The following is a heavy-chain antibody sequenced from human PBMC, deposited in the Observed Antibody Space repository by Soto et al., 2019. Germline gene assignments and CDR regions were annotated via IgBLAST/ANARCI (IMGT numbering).Heavy chain of an antibody. J-gene: IGHJ3*02. CDR2: INHGGSS. V-gene: IGHV4-34*01. D-gene: IGHD2-8*01. CDR3: ARVSMVVMVDARDAFDI. Sequence: SETLSRTCAVYWGSFSGYYWSWIRQPPGKGLEWIVEINHGGSSNYDPSLKSRVTISVDTSKNHFSLKLSSVTAADTAVYFCARVSMVVMVDARDAFDIWGQGTMVTVSS. CDR1: WGSFSGYY.